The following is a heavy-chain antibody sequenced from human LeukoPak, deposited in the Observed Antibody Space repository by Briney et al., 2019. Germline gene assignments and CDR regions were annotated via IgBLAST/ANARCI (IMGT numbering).Heavy chain of an antibody. CDR3: ARVFGFGELFSAFDI. Sequence: SETLSLTCTVSGGSISSYYWSWIRQPAGKGLERIGRIYTSGSTNYNPSLKSRVTMSVDTSKNQFSLKLSSVTAADTAVYYCARVFGFGELFSAFDIWGQGTMVTVSS. CDR1: GGSISSYY. V-gene: IGHV4-4*07. D-gene: IGHD3-10*01. J-gene: IGHJ3*02. CDR2: IYTSGST.